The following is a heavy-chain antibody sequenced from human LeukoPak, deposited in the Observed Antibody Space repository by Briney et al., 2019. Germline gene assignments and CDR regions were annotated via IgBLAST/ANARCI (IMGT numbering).Heavy chain of an antibody. CDR3: ARFGPRGYDRSDYYGGYFQH. Sequence: GGSLRLSCAVSGFIYSNYAMSWVRQVPGKGLEWVSAFDSSGGMTYYAASVKGRFTISRDNAKNTLYLQMNSLRAEDTAVYYCARFGPRGYDRSDYYGGYFQHWGQGTLVTVSS. V-gene: IGHV3-23*01. CDR2: FDSSGGMT. D-gene: IGHD3-22*01. J-gene: IGHJ1*01. CDR1: GFIYSNYA.